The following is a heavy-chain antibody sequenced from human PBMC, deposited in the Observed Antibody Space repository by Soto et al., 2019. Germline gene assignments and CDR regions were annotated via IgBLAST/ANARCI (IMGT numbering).Heavy chain of an antibody. V-gene: IGHV5-51*01. CDR2: IYPGDSDT. D-gene: IGHD2-15*01. J-gene: IGHJ3*02. CDR1: GYSFTSYW. Sequence: PGESLKISCKGSGYSFTSYWIGWVRQMPGKGLEWMGIIYPGDSDTRYSPSFQGQVTISADKSISTAYLQWSSLKASDTAMYYCARPSAPLGYCSGGSCYDGAFDIWGQGTMVTVSS. CDR3: ARPSAPLGYCSGGSCYDGAFDI.